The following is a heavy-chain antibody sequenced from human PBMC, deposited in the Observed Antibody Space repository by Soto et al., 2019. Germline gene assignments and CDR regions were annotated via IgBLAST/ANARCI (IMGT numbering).Heavy chain of an antibody. Sequence: KTGGSLRLSCAASGFTFSSYSMNWVRQAPGKGLEWVSSISSSSSYIYYADSVKGRFTISRDNAENSLYLQMNSLRAEDTAVNYCARDLGGYDFWSGYYNWFDPWGQGTLVTVSS. V-gene: IGHV3-21*01. CDR3: ARDLGGYDFWSGYYNWFDP. CDR1: GFTFSSYS. J-gene: IGHJ5*02. CDR2: ISSSSSYI. D-gene: IGHD3-3*01.